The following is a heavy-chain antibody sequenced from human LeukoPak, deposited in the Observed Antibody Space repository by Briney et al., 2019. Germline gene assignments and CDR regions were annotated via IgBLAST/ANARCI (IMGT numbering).Heavy chain of an antibody. J-gene: IGHJ4*02. CDR2: ISYDGSNK. CDR3: ARTPHDYDYVWGSYRYNFDY. D-gene: IGHD3-16*02. Sequence: PGRSLRLSCAASGFTFSSYAMHWVRQAPGKGLEWVAVISYDGSNKYYADSVKGRFTISRDNSKNTLYLQMNSLRAEDTAVYYCARTPHDYDYVWGSYRYNFDYWGQGTLVTVSS. V-gene: IGHV3-30-3*01. CDR1: GFTFSSYA.